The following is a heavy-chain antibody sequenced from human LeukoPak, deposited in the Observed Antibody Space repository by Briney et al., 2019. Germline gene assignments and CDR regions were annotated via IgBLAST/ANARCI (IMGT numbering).Heavy chain of an antibody. Sequence: PGGSLRLSCAASGFTFDNFAMHWVRQAPGKGLEWVSLISADGGNTLDSVKGRFTISRDNSRNSLFLQMNSLRTEDTAFYYCAKDAVGAAAGYYIDYWGQGNLVTVSP. V-gene: IGHV3-43*02. CDR3: AKDAVGAAAGYYIDY. CDR1: GFTFDNFA. J-gene: IGHJ4*02. D-gene: IGHD6-13*01. CDR2: ISADGGNT.